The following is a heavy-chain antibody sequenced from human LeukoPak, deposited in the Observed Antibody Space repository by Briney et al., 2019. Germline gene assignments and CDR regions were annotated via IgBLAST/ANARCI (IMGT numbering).Heavy chain of an antibody. CDR2: ISGSGGST. CDR1: GFTFSSYA. D-gene: IGHD3-3*01. CDR3: AKDLGYDFRRGNWFDP. Sequence: GGSLRLSCAASGFTFSSYAMSWVRQAPGKGLEWVSAISGSGGSTYYADSVKGRFTISRDNSKNTLYLQMNSLRAEDTAVYYCAKDLGYDFRRGNWFDPWGQGTLVTVSS. J-gene: IGHJ5*02. V-gene: IGHV3-23*01.